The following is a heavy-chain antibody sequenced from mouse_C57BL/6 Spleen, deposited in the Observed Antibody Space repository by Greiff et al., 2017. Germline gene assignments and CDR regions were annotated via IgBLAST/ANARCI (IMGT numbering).Heavy chain of an antibody. CDR1: GYSFTGYY. Sequence: VQLQQSGPELVKPGASVKISCKASGYSFTGYYMNWVKQSPEKSLEWIGEINPSTGGTTYNQKFKAKATLTVDKSSSTAYMQLKSLTSEDSAVYCCARGTGRYFDVWGTGTTVTVSS. V-gene: IGHV1-42*01. CDR3: ARGTGRYFDV. CDR2: INPSTGGT. D-gene: IGHD4-1*01. J-gene: IGHJ1*03.